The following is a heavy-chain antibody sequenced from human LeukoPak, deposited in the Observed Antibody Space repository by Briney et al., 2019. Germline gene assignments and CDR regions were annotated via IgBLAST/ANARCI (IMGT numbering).Heavy chain of an antibody. CDR3: ATGPPFSSSWWYFDY. CDR1: GYTLTELS. J-gene: IGHJ4*02. D-gene: IGHD6-13*01. Sequence: ASVKVSCKVSGYTLTELSMHWVRQAPGKGLEWMGGFDPEDGETIYAQKFQGRVTMTEDTSTDTAYMELSSLRSEDTAVYYCATGPPFSSSWWYFDYWGQGTLVTVSS. V-gene: IGHV1-24*01. CDR2: FDPEDGET.